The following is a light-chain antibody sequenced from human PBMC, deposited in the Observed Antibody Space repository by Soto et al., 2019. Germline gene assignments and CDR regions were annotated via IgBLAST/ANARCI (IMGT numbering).Light chain of an antibody. CDR1: QSVSSSQ. Sequence: TQKQDTLSLSPGEVATLSCRACQSVSSSQLAGYQQKPGQAPRLLMYGASSRATGIPERLCGSGSGRGLSLTIIRGVHIHDVAYYCYQQCITSVTFARGTHV. CDR2: GAS. J-gene: IGKJ1*01. V-gene: IGKV3-20*01. CDR3: QQCITSVT.